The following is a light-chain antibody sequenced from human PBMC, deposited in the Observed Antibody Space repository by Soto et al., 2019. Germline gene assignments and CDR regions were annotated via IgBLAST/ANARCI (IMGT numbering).Light chain of an antibody. CDR1: STNLGAGYD. CDR2: GDV. CDR3: TSHAGSNNYV. J-gene: IGLJ1*01. Sequence: QSVLTQPPSVSGAPGQRVTISCTGTSTNLGAGYDVHWYQHLPGTAPKLLIYGDVNRPSGVPDRFSGSRSGASAALVITGLQPGDEADYYCTSHAGSNNYVFGTGTKLTVL. V-gene: IGLV1-40*01.